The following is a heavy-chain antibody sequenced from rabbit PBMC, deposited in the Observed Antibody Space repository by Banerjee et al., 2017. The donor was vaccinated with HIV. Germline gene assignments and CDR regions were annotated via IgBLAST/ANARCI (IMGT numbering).Heavy chain of an antibody. CDR2: INMFTGKS. CDR1: GGSLNDKDV. D-gene: IGHD6-1*01. CDR3: ARNNVGAPGYGHAIAL. J-gene: IGHJ6*01. V-gene: IGHV1S40*01. Sequence: QSLEESGGDLVKPGASLTLTCTASGGSLNDKDVMCWVRQAPGKGLEWIACINMFTGKSVYASWAKGRFTMSRTSSTTVTLQMTDLTAADTATYFCARNNVGAPGYGHAIALWGPGTLVTVS.